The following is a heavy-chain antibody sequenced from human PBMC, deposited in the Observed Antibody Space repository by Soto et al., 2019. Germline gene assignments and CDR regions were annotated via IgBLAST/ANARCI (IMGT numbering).Heavy chain of an antibody. CDR1: GYTFTTYG. V-gene: IGHV1-18*04. J-gene: IGHJ3*01. CDR2: ISVYNSNT. Sequence: ASVKVSCKASGYTFTTYGISCVRQAPGQGLEWMGWISVYNSNTKYAKKFQGRVTMTTDTSTNTAYMDLRSLRSDDTAVYYCARAKTRSSHYYEPPAFDLWGQGTMDTVS. CDR3: ARAKTRSSHYYEPPAFDL. D-gene: IGHD3-22*01.